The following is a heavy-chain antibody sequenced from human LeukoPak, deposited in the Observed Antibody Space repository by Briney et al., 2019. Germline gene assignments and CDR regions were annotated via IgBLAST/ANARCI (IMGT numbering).Heavy chain of an antibody. CDR2: IYYTVSI. D-gene: IGHD3-3*01. Sequence: SETLSLTCTLAADSISSSGYYWEWIRQPPGKGLEWIANIYYTVSIYYNPFLKSRVAMSVDTSNNQFSLNVNSVTAADTAVYFCARHRRADFRPGGPIDYWGQGILVTVSS. CDR3: ARHRRADFRPGGPIDY. CDR1: ADSISSSGYY. V-gene: IGHV4-39*01. J-gene: IGHJ4*02.